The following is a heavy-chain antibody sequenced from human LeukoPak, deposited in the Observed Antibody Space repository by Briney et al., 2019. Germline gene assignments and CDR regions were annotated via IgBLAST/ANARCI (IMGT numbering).Heavy chain of an antibody. Sequence: GGSLRLSCAASGFTFSTYSMNWVRQAPGKGLEWIAYISSSSSSYIYYADSVKGRFTISRDNAKNSLYLQMNSLRAEDTAVYYCARRAVTATSAFDYWGQGTLVTVSS. V-gene: IGHV3-21*05. CDR2: ISSSSSSYI. J-gene: IGHJ4*02. D-gene: IGHD2-21*02. CDR1: GFTFSTYS. CDR3: ARRAVTATSAFDY.